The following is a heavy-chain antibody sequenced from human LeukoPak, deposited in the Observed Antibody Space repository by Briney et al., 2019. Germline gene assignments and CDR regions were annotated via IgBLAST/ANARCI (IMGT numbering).Heavy chain of an antibody. CDR2: ISGDSSGNYI. V-gene: IGHV3-21*01. Sequence: PGGSLRLSCVASGFSFSLYSMNWVRQAPGKGLEWVSTISGDSSGNYIDYADSVKGRFTISRDNAKNSVFLQMNGLRDDDPAVYYCTREGGVGSWGQGTLVSVSS. CDR3: TREGGVGS. CDR1: GFSFSLYS. J-gene: IGHJ5*01. D-gene: IGHD3-16*01.